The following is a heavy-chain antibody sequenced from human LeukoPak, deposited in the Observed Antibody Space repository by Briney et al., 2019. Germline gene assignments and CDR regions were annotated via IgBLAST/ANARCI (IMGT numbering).Heavy chain of an antibody. D-gene: IGHD6-13*01. CDR3: ARSLQQLVPDDAFDI. Sequence: ASVTVSCKASGYTFTGYYMHWVRQAPGQGLEWMGWINPNSGGTNYAQKFQGRVTMTRDTSISTAYMELSRLRSDDTAVYYCARSLQQLVPDDAFDIWGQGTMVTVSS. CDR2: INPNSGGT. CDR1: GYTFTGYY. J-gene: IGHJ3*02. V-gene: IGHV1-2*02.